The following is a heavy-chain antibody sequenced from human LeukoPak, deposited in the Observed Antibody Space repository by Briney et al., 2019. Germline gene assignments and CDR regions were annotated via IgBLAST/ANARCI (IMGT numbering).Heavy chain of an antibody. CDR3: ARGRPPATYGSGSYPYYYYGMDV. CDR2: IYYSGNT. V-gene: IGHV4-59*08. CDR1: GGSISSYY. Sequence: SETLSLTCTVSGGSISSYYWSWIRQPPGKGLEWIGYIYYSGNTNYDPSLKSRVTISVDTSKNQFSLKLSSVTAADTAVYYCARGRPPATYGSGSYPYYYYGMDVWGQGTTVTVSS. J-gene: IGHJ6*02. D-gene: IGHD3-10*01.